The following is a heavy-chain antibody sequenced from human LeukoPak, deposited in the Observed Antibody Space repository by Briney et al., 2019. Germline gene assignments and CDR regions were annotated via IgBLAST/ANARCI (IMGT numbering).Heavy chain of an antibody. Sequence: PGGSLRLSCAASGFTFSSYEMNWVRQAPGKGLEWVSYISSSGSTIYYADSVKGRFTISRDNAKNSLYLQMNSLRAEDTAVYYCARDQYGDYAFDYWGQGTLVTVSS. CDR2: ISSSGSTI. CDR1: GFTFSSYE. D-gene: IGHD4-17*01. CDR3: ARDQYGDYAFDY. J-gene: IGHJ4*02. V-gene: IGHV3-48*03.